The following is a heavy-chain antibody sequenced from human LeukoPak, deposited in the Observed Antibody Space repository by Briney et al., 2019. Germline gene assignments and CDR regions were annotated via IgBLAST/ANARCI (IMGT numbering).Heavy chain of an antibody. CDR3: ARGAQLTDY. J-gene: IGHJ4*02. Sequence: PGGSLRLSCAASGFTFNTYGMHWVRQAPGKGLEYVSGIGPDGGTTYYANSVKGRFTISRDNSKNMVSVQMDSLRADDMAVYYCARGAQLTDYWGQGTLITVSS. CDR1: GFTFNTYG. D-gene: IGHD6-13*01. V-gene: IGHV3-64*01. CDR2: IGPDGGTT.